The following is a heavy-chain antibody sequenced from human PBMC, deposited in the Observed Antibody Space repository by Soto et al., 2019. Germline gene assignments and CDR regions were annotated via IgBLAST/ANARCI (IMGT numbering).Heavy chain of an antibody. D-gene: IGHD3-10*01. CDR2: IYSGGST. V-gene: IGHV3-53*04. Sequence: EVQLVESGGGLVQPGGSPRLSCAASGFTVSSNYMSWVRQAPGKGLVWVSVIYSGGSTYYADSVKGRFTISRHNSKNTLYLQMNSLRAEDTAVYYCARDLRGGTDYWGQGTLVTVSS. CDR3: ARDLRGGTDY. CDR1: GFTVSSNY. J-gene: IGHJ4*02.